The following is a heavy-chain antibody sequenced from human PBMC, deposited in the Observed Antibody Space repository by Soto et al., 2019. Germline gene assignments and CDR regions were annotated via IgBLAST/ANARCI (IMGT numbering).Heavy chain of an antibody. Sequence: QVQLVQSGAEVKKPGASVKVSCKASGYTFTSYGISWVRQAPGQGLEWTGWISAYDGNTNYAKKLQGRVTMTTDTSKSPAYMELRGLRSDDTAVYYCARARRASGGRCYYWGQGTLVTVSS. CDR3: ARARRASGGRCYY. D-gene: IGHD2-15*01. J-gene: IGHJ4*02. V-gene: IGHV1-18*01. CDR1: GYTFTSYG. CDR2: ISAYDGNT.